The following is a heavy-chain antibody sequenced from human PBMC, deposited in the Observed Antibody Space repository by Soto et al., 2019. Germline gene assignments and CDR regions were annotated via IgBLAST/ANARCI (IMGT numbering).Heavy chain of an antibody. CDR2: IYRTGST. CDR1: GGSFTSNNW. D-gene: IGHD1-7*01. CDR3: ASRDPGTSVDY. J-gene: IGHJ4*02. V-gene: IGHV4-4*02. Sequence: SETLSLTCAASGGSFTSNNWWTWVRQPPGQGLEWIGEIYRTGSTNYNPSLKSRVTISLDKSENQFSLKVTSLTAADTAVYYCASRDPGTSVDYWGQGTLVTVSS.